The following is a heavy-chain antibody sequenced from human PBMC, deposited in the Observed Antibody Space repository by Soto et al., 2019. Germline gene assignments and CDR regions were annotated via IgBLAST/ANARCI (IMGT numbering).Heavy chain of an antibody. V-gene: IGHV3-30*18. CDR2: ISYDGGYE. CDR1: RFAFSSYA. D-gene: IGHD4-17*01. J-gene: IGHJ2*01. CDR3: AKVTTVTPWRYLDL. Sequence: QEQLVESGGGVVQPGKSLRLSCTASRFAFSSYAMHWVRQAPGKGLEWVAVISYDGGYENYADSVKGRFTVSRDNSKNTLWLQMNSLRAEDTALYDCAKVTTVTPWRYLDLWGQGTLVTVSS.